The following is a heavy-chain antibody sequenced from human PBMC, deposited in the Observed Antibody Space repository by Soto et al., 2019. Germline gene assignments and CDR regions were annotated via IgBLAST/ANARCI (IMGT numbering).Heavy chain of an antibody. D-gene: IGHD2-15*01. Sequence: SETLSLTCAVYGGSFSGYYWSWIRQPPGKGLEWIGEINHSGSTNYNPSLKSRVTISVDTSKNQFSLKLSSVTAADTAVYYCARGMYCSGGSCYSGRGFYYYYGMDVWGQGTTVTSP. CDR3: ARGMYCSGGSCYSGRGFYYYYGMDV. V-gene: IGHV4-34*01. CDR1: GGSFSGYY. J-gene: IGHJ6*02. CDR2: INHSGST.